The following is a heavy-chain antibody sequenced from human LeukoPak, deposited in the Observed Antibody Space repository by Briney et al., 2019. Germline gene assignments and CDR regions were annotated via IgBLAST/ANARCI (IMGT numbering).Heavy chain of an antibody. CDR3: ARDQSSGYYFVNPTNAFDI. CDR1: GFTFSSYG. Sequence: PGGSLRLSCAASGFTFSSYGMPWVRQAPGEGLEWVAVIWYDGSNKYYADSVKGRFTISRDNSKNTLYLQMNSLRAEDTAVYYCARDQSSGYYFVNPTNAFDIWGQGTMVTVSS. V-gene: IGHV3-33*01. J-gene: IGHJ3*02. CDR2: IWYDGSNK. D-gene: IGHD3-22*01.